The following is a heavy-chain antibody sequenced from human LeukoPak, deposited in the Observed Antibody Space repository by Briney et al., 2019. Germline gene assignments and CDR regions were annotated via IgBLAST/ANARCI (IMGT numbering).Heavy chain of an antibody. V-gene: IGHV3-15*01. D-gene: IGHD1-26*01. Sequence: GGSLRLSCAASGFTFTNAWMSWVRQAPGKGLEWVGRIKSKTDGGTTEYAAPVKGRFTILRDDSKNTLYLQMNSLKTEDTAVYYCNPHELRSFTNWGQGNLVTVSS. CDR1: GFTFTNAW. J-gene: IGHJ4*02. CDR2: IKSKTDGGTT. CDR3: NPHELRSFTN.